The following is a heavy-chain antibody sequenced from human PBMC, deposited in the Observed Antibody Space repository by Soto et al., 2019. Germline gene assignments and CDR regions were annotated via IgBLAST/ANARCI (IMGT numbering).Heavy chain of an antibody. V-gene: IGHV3-33*01. Sequence: QVQLVESGGGVAQPGTSLRLSCAASGFLFSRFGMHWVRQAPGKGLEWVAVIVNHGETKAYADSVRGRFTISRDNSRNTLFLEMSSLRVEDTAIYYCARDDEYDDNGLDYWGQGTLVTVSS. CDR1: GFLFSRFG. D-gene: IGHD1-1*01. CDR2: IVNHGETK. CDR3: ARDDEYDDNGLDY. J-gene: IGHJ4*02.